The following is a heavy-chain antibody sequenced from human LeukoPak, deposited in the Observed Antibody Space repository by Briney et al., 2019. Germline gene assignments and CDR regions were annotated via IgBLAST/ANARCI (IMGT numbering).Heavy chain of an antibody. CDR2: INHSGST. J-gene: IGHJ1*01. Sequence: SETLSLTCAVYGGSFSGYYWSWIRQPPGKGLEWIGEINHSGSTNYNPSLKSRVTISVDTSKNQFSLKLSSVTAADTAVYYCARGRYYDFWSGYPRGDCYSAWGQGTLVTVSS. V-gene: IGHV4-34*01. CDR3: ARGRYYDFWSGYPRGDCYSA. D-gene: IGHD3-3*01. CDR1: GGSFSGYY.